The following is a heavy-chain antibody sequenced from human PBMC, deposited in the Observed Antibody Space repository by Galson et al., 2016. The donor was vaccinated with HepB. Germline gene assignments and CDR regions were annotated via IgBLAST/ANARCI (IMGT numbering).Heavy chain of an antibody. V-gene: IGHV3-9*01. CDR2: VSWNSAYI. Sequence: SLRPSCAASGFSFDHFAMHWVRQTPGKGLEWVSAVSWNSAYIGHADSVKGRLTTSRDHTHNSLYLEMNSLRAEDTALYYCGKDGGEKYQLDYFDYWGQGILVTVSS. J-gene: IGHJ4*02. D-gene: IGHD2-2*01. CDR3: GKDGGEKYQLDYFDY. CDR1: GFSFDHFA.